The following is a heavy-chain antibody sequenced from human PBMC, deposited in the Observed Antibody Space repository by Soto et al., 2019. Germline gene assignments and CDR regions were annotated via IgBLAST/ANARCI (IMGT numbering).Heavy chain of an antibody. J-gene: IGHJ5*02. CDR2: ISYDGNNK. V-gene: IGHV3-30-3*01. D-gene: IGHD4-17*01. CDR3: ERSQKTTVTSPIADP. Sequence: PGGSLRLSCAASGFTFSSYAMHWVRQAPGKGLEWVTVISYDGNNKYYADSVEGRFTISRDNSKNTLYLQMNSLRTEDTGVYYCERSQKTTVTSPIADPWGQGTPVPVYS. CDR1: GFTFSSYA.